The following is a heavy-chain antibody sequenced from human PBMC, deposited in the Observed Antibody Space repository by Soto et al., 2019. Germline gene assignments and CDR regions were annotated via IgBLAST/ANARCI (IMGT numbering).Heavy chain of an antibody. J-gene: IGHJ4*02. CDR2: INSDGSST. CDR1: GFTFSSYW. D-gene: IGHD2-8*01. Sequence: GGSLRLSCAASGFTFSSYWMHWVRQAPGKGLVWVSRINSDGSSTSYADSVKGRFTISRDNAKNTLYLQMNSLRAEDTAVYYCARGGYCTNGVCYTDRHFDYWGQGTLVTVSS. CDR3: ARGGYCTNGVCYTDRHFDY. V-gene: IGHV3-74*01.